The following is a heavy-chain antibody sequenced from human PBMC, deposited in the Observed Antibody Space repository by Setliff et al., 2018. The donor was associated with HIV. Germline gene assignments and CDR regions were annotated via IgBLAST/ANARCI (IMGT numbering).Heavy chain of an antibody. D-gene: IGHD1-7*01. CDR2: IQISGST. V-gene: IGHV4-4*07. CDR3: ARVNGIELSVHYYFMDV. Sequence: PSESLSLTCTVSADSLDGYYWAWFRQPAGKGLEWIGRIQISGSTDSNPSLMSRVTMSLDASKNQFSLRLISVTPADTGVYYCARVNGIELSVHYYFMDVWGKGTTVTVSS. J-gene: IGHJ6*03. CDR1: ADSLDGYY.